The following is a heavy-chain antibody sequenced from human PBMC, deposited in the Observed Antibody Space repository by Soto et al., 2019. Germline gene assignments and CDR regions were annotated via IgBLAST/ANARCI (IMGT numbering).Heavy chain of an antibody. CDR1: GYTFSGYY. Sequence: QVQLVQSGAEVKKPGASVKVSCKASGYTFSGYYIHWVRQAPGQGLDWMGWINPNRGGTNYAQKFQGWVTMTRDTSTSTAYMELSRLRSDGTAVYYCARQVVTGSYSFDPWGQGTMVTVSS. CDR3: ARQVVTGSYSFDP. V-gene: IGHV1-2*04. D-gene: IGHD2-21*02. CDR2: INPNRGGT. J-gene: IGHJ5*02.